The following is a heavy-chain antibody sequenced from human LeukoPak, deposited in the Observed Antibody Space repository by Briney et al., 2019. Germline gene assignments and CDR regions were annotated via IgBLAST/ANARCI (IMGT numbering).Heavy chain of an antibody. J-gene: IGHJ3*02. Sequence: GGSLRLSCAASGFTFSSYSMNWVRQAPGKGLEWVSYISSSSSTIYYADSVKGRFTISRDNAKNSLYLQMNSLRAEDTAVYYCARGGKAAAADVLDIWGQGTMVTVSS. V-gene: IGHV3-48*01. CDR3: ARGGKAAAADVLDI. CDR1: GFTFSSYS. CDR2: ISSSSSTI. D-gene: IGHD6-13*01.